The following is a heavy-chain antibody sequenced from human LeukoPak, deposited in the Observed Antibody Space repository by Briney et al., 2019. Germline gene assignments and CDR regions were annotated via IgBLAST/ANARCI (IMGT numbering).Heavy chain of an antibody. CDR1: GGSFSGYY. D-gene: IGHD5-18*01. Sequence: SETLSLTCAVYGGSFSGYYWSWIRQPPGKGLEWIGEINHSGSTNYNPSLKSRVTISVDTSKNQFSLKLSSVTAADTAVYYCARRYTAMVCFDYWGQGTLVTVSS. CDR2: INHSGST. CDR3: ARRYTAMVCFDY. J-gene: IGHJ4*02. V-gene: IGHV4-34*01.